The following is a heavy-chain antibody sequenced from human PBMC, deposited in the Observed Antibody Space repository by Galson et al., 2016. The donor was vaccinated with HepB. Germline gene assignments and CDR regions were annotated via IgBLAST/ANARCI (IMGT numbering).Heavy chain of an antibody. D-gene: IGHD6-19*01. Sequence: SLRLSCAASGFTFRSYGMHWVRQAPGKGPAWVALISYDGSDEYYTASVKGRFTISRDNSKNTLYLQSDSLRPQYTAVYHCATGPTNSGWQSYFAYWGQGTLVAVSS. V-gene: IGHV3-30*03. J-gene: IGHJ4*02. CDR3: ATGPTNSGWQSYFAY. CDR1: GFTFRSYG. CDR2: ISYDGSDE.